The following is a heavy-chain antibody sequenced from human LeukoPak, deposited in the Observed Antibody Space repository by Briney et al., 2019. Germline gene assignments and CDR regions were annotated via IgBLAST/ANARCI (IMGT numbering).Heavy chain of an antibody. CDR3: ARDGRGMIVVASIDY. CDR2: ISHDGSNQ. Sequence: PGGSLRLSCAASGYTFSSYGMHWVRQAPGKGLEWVAAISHDGSNQYYADSVKGRFTISRDNSKNTLYLQMNSLRAEDTAVYYCARDGRGMIVVASIDYWGQGTLVTVSS. V-gene: IGHV3-30*03. D-gene: IGHD3-22*01. J-gene: IGHJ4*02. CDR1: GYTFSSYG.